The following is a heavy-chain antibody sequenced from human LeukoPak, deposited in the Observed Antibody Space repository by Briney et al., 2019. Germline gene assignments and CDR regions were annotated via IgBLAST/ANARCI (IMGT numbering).Heavy chain of an antibody. Sequence: GASVKVSCKASGYTFTSYDINWVRQATGQGLEWMGWMNPNSGNTGYAQKFQGRVTMTRNTSISTAYMELSSLRSEDTAVYYCARGCELLWFGELREAGWFDPWGQGTLVTVSS. CDR3: ARGCELLWFGELREAGWFDP. D-gene: IGHD3-10*01. J-gene: IGHJ5*02. CDR1: GYTFTSYD. V-gene: IGHV1-8*01. CDR2: MNPNSGNT.